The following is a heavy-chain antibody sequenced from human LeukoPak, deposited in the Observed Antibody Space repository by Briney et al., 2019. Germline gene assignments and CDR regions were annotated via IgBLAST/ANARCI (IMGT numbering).Heavy chain of an antibody. J-gene: IGHJ3*02. V-gene: IGHV3-74*01. CDR3: ARVRALGSYDAFDI. CDR1: GFTFDDYA. CDR2: INSDGSST. D-gene: IGHD1-26*01. Sequence: GGSLRLSCAASGFTFDDYAMHWVRQAPGKGLVWVSRINSDGSSTSYADSVKGRYTISRDNAKNTLYLQMNNLRAEDTAVYYCARVRALGSYDAFDIWGQGTMVTVSS.